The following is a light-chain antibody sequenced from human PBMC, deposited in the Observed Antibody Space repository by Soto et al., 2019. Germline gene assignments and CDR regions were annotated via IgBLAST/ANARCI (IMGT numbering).Light chain of an antibody. V-gene: IGKV3-20*01. Sequence: EIVLTQSPGTLSLSPGERATLSCRASQSVSSSYLAWYQQKPGQAPRLLIYGASSRATGIPDRFSGSGSGTDFTFTISRLQPEDFAVYYCQQYCSSSLTFGGGTKVEIK. J-gene: IGKJ4*01. CDR2: GAS. CDR3: QQYCSSSLT. CDR1: QSVSSSY.